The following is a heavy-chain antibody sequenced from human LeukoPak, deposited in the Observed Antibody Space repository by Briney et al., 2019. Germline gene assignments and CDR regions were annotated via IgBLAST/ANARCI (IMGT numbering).Heavy chain of an antibody. V-gene: IGHV3-30*03. CDR1: GFTFSSYG. Sequence: GRSLRLSCAASGFTFSSYGMHWVRQAPGKGLEWVAVISYDGSNKYYADSVKGRFTISRDNSKNTLYLQMNSLRAEDTAVYYCARYSSSSVCWGQGTLVTVSS. CDR3: ARYSSSSVC. CDR2: ISYDGSNK. J-gene: IGHJ4*02. D-gene: IGHD6-6*01.